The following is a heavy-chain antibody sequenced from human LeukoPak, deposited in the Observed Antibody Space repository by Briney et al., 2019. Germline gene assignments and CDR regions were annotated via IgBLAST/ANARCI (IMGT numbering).Heavy chain of an antibody. D-gene: IGHD5-18*01. Sequence: GGSLRLSCAASGLTFSNYSMNWVRQAPGKGLEWVSGISWKSDRIGYADSVKGRFTISRDNAKNSLYLQMNSLRAEDTALYYCAKSGIIQGYYFYYMDVWGKGTTVTISS. CDR1: GLTFSNYS. V-gene: IGHV3-9*01. CDR3: AKSGIIQGYYFYYMDV. CDR2: ISWKSDRI. J-gene: IGHJ6*03.